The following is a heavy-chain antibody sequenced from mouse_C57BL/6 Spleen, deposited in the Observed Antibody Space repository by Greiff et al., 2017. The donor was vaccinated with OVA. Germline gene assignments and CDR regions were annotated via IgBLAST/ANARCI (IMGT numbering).Heavy chain of an antibody. CDR2: ISSGGDYI. CDR3: TSVPYYYGSSYDYAMDY. J-gene: IGHJ4*01. CDR1: GFTFSSYA. Sequence: EVQLQQSGEGLVKPGGSLKLSCAASGFTFSSYAMSWVRQTPEKRLEWVAYISSGGDYIYYADTVKGRFTISRDNARNTLYLQMSSLKSEDTAMYYCTSVPYYYGSSYDYAMDYWGQGTSVTVSS. D-gene: IGHD1-1*01. V-gene: IGHV5-9-1*02.